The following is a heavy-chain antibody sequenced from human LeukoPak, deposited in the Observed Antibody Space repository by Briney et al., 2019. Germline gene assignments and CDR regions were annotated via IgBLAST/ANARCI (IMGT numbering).Heavy chain of an antibody. D-gene: IGHD1-20*01. CDR3: ARHILTSITGTTRNGFDP. CDR2: IYCSGST. V-gene: IGHV4-39*01. J-gene: IGHJ5*02. CDR1: GASIDSSSYY. Sequence: SDTLSLTCTVSGASIDSSSYYWGWIRQPPGEGLEWIGSIYCSGSTYYNPSLKSRVPISLDSSKNQFSLKLTSVTATDTAACWCARHILTSITGTTRNGFDPWGQGTLVTVSS.